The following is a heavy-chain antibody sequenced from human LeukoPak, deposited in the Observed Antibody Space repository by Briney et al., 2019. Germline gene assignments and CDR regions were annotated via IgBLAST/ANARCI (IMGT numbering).Heavy chain of an antibody. CDR1: GYTFTTYY. D-gene: IGHD5-12*01. CDR2: IYPSGGST. CDR3: AINGGGDSGYGNFDY. Sequence: ASVKGSCKASGYTFTTYYMHWVRQAPGQGLEWMGMIYPSGGSTRNAQKFQGRVTMTRDMSTSTVYMELSSLRSEDTAFYYCAINGGGDSGYGNFDYWGQGTLVTVSS. V-gene: IGHV1-46*03. J-gene: IGHJ4*02.